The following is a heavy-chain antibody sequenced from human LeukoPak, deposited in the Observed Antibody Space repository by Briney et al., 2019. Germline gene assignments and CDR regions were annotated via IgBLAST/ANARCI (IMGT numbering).Heavy chain of an antibody. CDR3: ARRRYNWNGDYYYMDV. CDR1: GGSISSSSYF. V-gene: IGHV4-39*01. J-gene: IGHJ6*03. D-gene: IGHD1-1*01. Sequence: SETLSLTCTVSGGSISSSSYFWAWIRQPPGKGLEWIGSIYYSGTTYYNPSLKSRVTISVDTSKNQFSLKLSSVTAADTAVYYCARRRYNWNGDYYYMDVWGKGTTVTISS. CDR2: IYYSGTT.